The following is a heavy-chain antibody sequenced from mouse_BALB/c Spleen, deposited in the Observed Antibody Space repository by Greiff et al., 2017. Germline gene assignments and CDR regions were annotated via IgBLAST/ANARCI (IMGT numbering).Heavy chain of an antibody. CDR3: ARLTGTGYFDY. J-gene: IGHJ2*01. CDR1: GFTFSSYA. V-gene: IGHV5-9-4*01. D-gene: IGHD4-1*01. Sequence: EVKLVESGGGLVKPGGSLKLSCAASGFTFSSYAMSWVRQSPEKRLEWVAEISSGGSYTYYPDTVTGRFTISRDNAKNTLYLEMSSLRSEDTAMYYCARLTGTGYFDYWGQGTTLTVSS. CDR2: ISSGGSYT.